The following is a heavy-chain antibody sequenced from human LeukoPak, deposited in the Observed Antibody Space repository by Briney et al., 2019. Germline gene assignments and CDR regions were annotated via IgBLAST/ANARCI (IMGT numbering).Heavy chain of an antibody. J-gene: IGHJ4*02. CDR2: IRGDTST. CDR1: GFTASSTS. Sequence: GGSLRLSCAASGFTASSTSIIWVRQAPGKGLECVSYIRGDTSTEYAEYVRGRFTISRDDAKNTVYLQMNSLRVEDTSVYYCGRRRGGYGDGDFDYWGQGTLVTVSS. D-gene: IGHD4-17*01. V-gene: IGHV3-66*04. CDR3: GRRRGGYGDGDFDY.